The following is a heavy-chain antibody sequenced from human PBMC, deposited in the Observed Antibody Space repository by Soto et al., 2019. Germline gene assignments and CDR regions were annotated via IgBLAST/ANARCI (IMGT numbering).Heavy chain of an antibody. Sequence: GASVKVSCKASGYTFTSYYMHWVRQAPGQGLEWMGIINPSGGSTSYAQKFQGRVTMTRDTSTSTVYMELSSLRSEDTAVYYCARGGPSYYDILTGYYGSVYYYMDVWGKGTTVTVSS. J-gene: IGHJ6*03. D-gene: IGHD3-9*01. CDR1: GYTFTSYY. V-gene: IGHV1-46*03. CDR3: ARGGPSYYDILTGYYGSVYYYMDV. CDR2: INPSGGST.